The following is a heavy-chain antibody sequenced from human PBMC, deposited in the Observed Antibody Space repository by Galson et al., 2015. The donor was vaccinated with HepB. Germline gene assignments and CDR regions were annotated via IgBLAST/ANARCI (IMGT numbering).Heavy chain of an antibody. CDR3: ATLGYCSSTSCYNNYYYYYMDV. Sequence: SVKVSCKASGGTFSSYAISWVRQAPGQGLEWMGGIIPIFGTANYAQKFQGRVTITADESTSTAYMELSSLRSEDTAVYYCATLGYCSSTSCYNNYYYYYMDVWGKGTTVTVSS. V-gene: IGHV1-69*13. CDR1: GGTFSSYA. J-gene: IGHJ6*03. CDR2: IIPIFGTA. D-gene: IGHD2-2*01.